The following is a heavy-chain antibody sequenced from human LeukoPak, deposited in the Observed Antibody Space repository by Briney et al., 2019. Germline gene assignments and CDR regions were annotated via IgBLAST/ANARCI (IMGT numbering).Heavy chain of an antibody. Sequence: PGGSLSLSCAASGFAFSSYARSWVRQAPGKGLEWVSAISGSGGSTYNADPVKGRSTISRANSKNTPYLQMNSLRAESPADYYCANALYSSGWYGNFHHWGQGTLVTVSS. CDR1: GFAFSSYA. V-gene: IGHV3-23*01. CDR2: ISGSGGST. D-gene: IGHD6-19*01. J-gene: IGHJ4*02. CDR3: ANALYSSGWYGNFHH.